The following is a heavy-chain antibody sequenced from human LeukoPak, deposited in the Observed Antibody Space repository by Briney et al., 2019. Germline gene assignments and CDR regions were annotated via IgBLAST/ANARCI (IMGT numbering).Heavy chain of an antibody. V-gene: IGHV4-59*11. CDR3: ARVTLSLGPFDY. CDR2: IYYSGST. J-gene: IGHJ4*02. D-gene: IGHD2/OR15-2a*01. CDR1: GASINSHY. Sequence: SETPSLTCTVSGASINSHYWSWIRQPPGKGLEWIAYIYYSGSTSYNPSFKNRVTMSVDTSKNQFSLRLKSVTAADTAVYYCARVTLSLGPFDYWGQGTLVTVSS.